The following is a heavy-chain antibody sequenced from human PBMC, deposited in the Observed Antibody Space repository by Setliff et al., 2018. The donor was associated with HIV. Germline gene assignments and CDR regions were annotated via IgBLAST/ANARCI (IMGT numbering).Heavy chain of an antibody. D-gene: IGHD2-8*02. CDR1: GFTFSSYW. Sequence: GGSLRLSCAASGFTFSSYWMSWVRQAPGKGLEWISSISANSIHVYYAESLKGRFTISRDNARNSLYLQMNSLRVEDTAMYYCTRVFWYGLPQIYYYMDVWGKGTTVTVSS. V-gene: IGHV3-21*06. CDR3: TRVFWYGLPQIYYYMDV. J-gene: IGHJ6*03. CDR2: ISANSIHV.